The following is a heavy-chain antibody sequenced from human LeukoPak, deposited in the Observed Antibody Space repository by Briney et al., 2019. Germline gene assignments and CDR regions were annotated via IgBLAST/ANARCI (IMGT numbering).Heavy chain of an antibody. V-gene: IGHV1-46*01. J-gene: IGHJ4*02. CDR2: INPSGGST. Sequence: ASVKVSCKASGYTFTSYYMHWVRQAPGQGLEWMGIINPSGGSTSYAQKFQGRVTMTRDTSISTAYMELSRLRSDDTAVYYCARVLRYFDWLFTPLGYWGQGTLVTVSS. CDR1: GYTFTSYY. D-gene: IGHD3-9*01. CDR3: ARVLRYFDWLFTPLGY.